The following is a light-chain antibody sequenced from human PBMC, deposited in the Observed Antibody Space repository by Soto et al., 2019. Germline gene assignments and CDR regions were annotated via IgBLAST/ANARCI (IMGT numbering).Light chain of an antibody. CDR3: QSFYRRPRGYV. V-gene: IGLV1-40*01. CDR1: SSNIGAGYD. CDR2: GNS. J-gene: IGLJ1*01. Sequence: QSVLTQPPSVSGAPGQKVTISCTGSSSNIGAGYDVNWYHQLPGTAPKLLIHGNSNRPSGVPDRFSGSKSGTSASLAITGLQGWGWADYFCQSFYRRPRGYVFGTGTKVTVL.